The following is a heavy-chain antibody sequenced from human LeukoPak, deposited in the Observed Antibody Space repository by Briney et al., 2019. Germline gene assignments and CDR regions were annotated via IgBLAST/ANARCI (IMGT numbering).Heavy chain of an antibody. V-gene: IGHV3-30*12. CDR1: GFTFSTNS. D-gene: IGHD3-22*01. CDR3: ARIRYYYDLLDAFDI. CDR2: ISSHGSTK. Sequence: GGSLRLSCAAAGFTFSTNSMLWVRQAPGKGLEWVAVISSHGSTKYYAGSVKGRFTISRDNTKNTLYLQMNSLRDEDTAVYYCARIRYYYDLLDAFDIWGQGTMVTVSS. J-gene: IGHJ3*02.